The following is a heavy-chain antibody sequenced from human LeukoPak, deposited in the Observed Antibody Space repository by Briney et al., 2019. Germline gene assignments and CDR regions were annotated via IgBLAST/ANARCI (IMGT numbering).Heavy chain of an antibody. CDR2: IYYSGST. CDR3: ARQPYAYSSLDY. D-gene: IGHD5-18*01. J-gene: IGHJ4*02. V-gene: IGHV4-39*01. Sequence: PSETLSLTCTVSGGSISSSTYYWGWIRQPPGKGLEWIGSIYYSGSTYYSPSLKSRVTISVDTSKNQFSLKLSSVTAADTAVYYCARQPYAYSSLDYWGQGTLVTVSS. CDR1: GGSISSSTYY.